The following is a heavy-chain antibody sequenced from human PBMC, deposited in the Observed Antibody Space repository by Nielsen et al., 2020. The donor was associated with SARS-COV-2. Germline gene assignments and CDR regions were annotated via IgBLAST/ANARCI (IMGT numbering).Heavy chain of an antibody. D-gene: IGHD2-2*01. J-gene: IGHJ6*02. CDR2: ISYDGSNK. CDR1: GFTFSSYA. CDR3: ARDRGYCSSTSCYYYYGMDV. V-gene: IGHV3-30-3*01. Sequence: GESLKISCAASGFTFSSYAMHWVRQAPGKGLEWVAVISYDGSNKYYADSVKGRFTISRGNSKNTLYLQMNSLRAEDTAVYYCARDRGYCSSTSCYYYYGMDVWGQGTTVTVSS.